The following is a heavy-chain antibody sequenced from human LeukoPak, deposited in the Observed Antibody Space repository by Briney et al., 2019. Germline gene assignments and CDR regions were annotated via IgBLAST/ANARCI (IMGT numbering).Heavy chain of an antibody. J-gene: IGHJ6*04. CDR2: ISSSGSTI. CDR1: GFTFSDYY. Sequence: PGGSLRLSCAASGFTFSDYYMSWIRQAPGKGLEWVSYISSSGSTIYYADSVKGRFTISRDNAKNSLYLQMNSLRAEDTAVYYCASSTVVWSGYYGPPGDVWGKGTTVTVSS. D-gene: IGHD3-3*01. V-gene: IGHV3-11*04. CDR3: ASSTVVWSGYYGPPGDV.